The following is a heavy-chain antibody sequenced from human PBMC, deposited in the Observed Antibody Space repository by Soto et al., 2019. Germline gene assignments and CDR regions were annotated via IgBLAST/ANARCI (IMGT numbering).Heavy chain of an antibody. J-gene: IGHJ6*02. Sequence: ASVKVSWKASGYTFTGYYMHWVRQAPGQGLEWMGWINPNSGGTNYAQKFQGWVTMTRDTSISTAYMELSRLRSDDTAVYYCARHHGYYYGMDVCGQGTTVTVSS. V-gene: IGHV1-2*04. CDR2: INPNSGGT. CDR3: ARHHGYYYGMDV. CDR1: GYTFTGYY.